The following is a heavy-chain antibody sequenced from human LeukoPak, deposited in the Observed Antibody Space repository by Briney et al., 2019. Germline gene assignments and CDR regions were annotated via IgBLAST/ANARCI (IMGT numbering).Heavy chain of an antibody. CDR2: ISGSSYHI. CDR3: VRGNDYGGPHY. V-gene: IGHV3-21*01. CDR1: GFTFSTCS. J-gene: IGHJ4*02. Sequence: GGSLRLSCAASGFTFSTCSMKWVRQAPGKALEWVSSISGSSYHIYYADSVKGRFTISRDNANNLLYLQMNSLRAEDAAVYYCVRGNDYGGPHYWGQGTLVTVSS. D-gene: IGHD4-23*01.